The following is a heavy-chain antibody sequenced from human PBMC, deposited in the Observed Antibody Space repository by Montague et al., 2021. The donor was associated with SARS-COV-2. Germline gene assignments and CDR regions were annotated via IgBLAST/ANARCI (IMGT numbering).Heavy chain of an antibody. CDR2: VHYTGHP. D-gene: IGHD2-21*01. CDR1: GGLMRDSY. J-gene: IGHJ4*02. CDR3: ASHIPLSPSAGFDS. V-gene: IGHV4-59*08. Sequence: SETLSLTCTVSGGLMRDSYWSWIRQPPGMGLEWIGQVHYTGHPSYEPSLRSRVFISVDTSQSQVSLTLNFVTAADTAIYFCASHIPLSPSAGFDSWGQGILVTVSS.